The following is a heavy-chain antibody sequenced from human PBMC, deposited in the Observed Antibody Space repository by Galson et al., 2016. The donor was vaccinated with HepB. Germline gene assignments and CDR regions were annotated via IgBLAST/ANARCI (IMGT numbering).Heavy chain of an antibody. D-gene: IGHD4-11*01. CDR2: IRSKPNSYAT. CDR1: GFTFSGSA. J-gene: IGHJ6*02. Sequence: SLRLSCAASGFTFSGSAMYWVRQASGKGLEWVGRIRSKPNSYATAYGASVNGRFTISRDDSKNTAYLQMNSLKTEDTAVYYCASTIVTALYHYYYGTDVWGQGTTVTVSS. CDR3: ASTIVTALYHYYYGTDV. V-gene: IGHV3-73*01.